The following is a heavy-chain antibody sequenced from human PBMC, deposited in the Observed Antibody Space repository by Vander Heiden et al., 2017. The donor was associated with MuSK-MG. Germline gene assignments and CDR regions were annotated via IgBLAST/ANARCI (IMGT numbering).Heavy chain of an antibody. CDR2: ISSNGGST. Sequence: EVQLVESGGGLVQPGGSLRLSCAASGFTFSSYPMHWVRQAPGKGLEYVSAISSNGGSTYYANSVKGRFTISRDNSKNTLYLQMGSLRAEDMAVYYCARSQHAYYYDSSGYYFDYWGQGTLVTVSS. J-gene: IGHJ4*02. CDR3: ARSQHAYYYDSSGYYFDY. V-gene: IGHV3-64*01. D-gene: IGHD3-22*01. CDR1: GFTFSSYP.